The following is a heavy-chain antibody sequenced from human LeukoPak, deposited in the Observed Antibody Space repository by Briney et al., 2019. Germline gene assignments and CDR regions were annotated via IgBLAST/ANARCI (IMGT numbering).Heavy chain of an antibody. V-gene: IGHV4-30-4*01. Sequence: TSETLSLTCTVSGGSISSSSYYWSWIRQPPGKGLEWIGYIYYSGSTYYNPSLKSRVTISVDTSKNQFSLKLSSVTAADTAVYYCARDHGDSYPGIAVAPPGVESSTFDYWGQGTLVTVSS. CDR1: GGSISSSSYY. CDR3: ARDHGDSYPGIAVAPPGVESSTFDY. D-gene: IGHD6-19*01. J-gene: IGHJ4*02. CDR2: IYYSGST.